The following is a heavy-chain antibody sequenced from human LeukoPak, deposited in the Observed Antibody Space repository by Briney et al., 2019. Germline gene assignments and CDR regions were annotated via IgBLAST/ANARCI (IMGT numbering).Heavy chain of an antibody. V-gene: IGHV4-59*08. CDR2: IDYSGRT. J-gene: IGHJ5*02. D-gene: IGHD3-22*01. Sequence: SETLSLTCTVAGDSIRNDYCNWIRQTPGKGLESIGYIDYSGRTLYNPSFESRVTISRDTSKTQFSLKLSSVTAADTAVYYCARRKDSSRWNGRDNWFDPWGQGTLVTVSS. CDR1: GDSIRNDY. CDR3: ARRKDSSRWNGRDNWFDP.